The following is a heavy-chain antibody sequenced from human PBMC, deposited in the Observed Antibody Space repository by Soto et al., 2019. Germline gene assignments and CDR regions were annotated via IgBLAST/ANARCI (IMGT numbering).Heavy chain of an antibody. D-gene: IGHD6-19*01. CDR1: GYILINYY. V-gene: IGHV1-46*01. CDR3: ASAVSSGWYPYYYYYGMDV. CDR2: INPNGGST. Sequence: ASVRVSCKASGYILINYYIHWVRQAPGQGLEWIGIINPNGGSTNYAQKFRGRVTMARDTSTSTVYMDLSSLRSEDTAVYYCASAVSSGWYPYYYYYGMDVWGQGTTVTVSS. J-gene: IGHJ6*02.